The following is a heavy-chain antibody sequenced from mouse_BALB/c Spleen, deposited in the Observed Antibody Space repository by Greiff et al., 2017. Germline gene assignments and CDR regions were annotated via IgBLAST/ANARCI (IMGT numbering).Heavy chain of an antibody. J-gene: IGHJ1*01. CDR1: GFTFSSYT. D-gene: IGHD2-14*01. CDR2: ISSGGSYT. CDR3: TREGYRYDGWYFDV. Sequence: EVKLVESGGGLVKPGGSLKLSCAASGFTFSSYTMSWVRQTPEKRLEWVATISSGGSYTYYPDSVKGRFTISRDNAKNTLYLQMSSLKSEDTAMYYGTREGYRYDGWYFDVWGAGTTVTVSS. V-gene: IGHV5-6-4*01.